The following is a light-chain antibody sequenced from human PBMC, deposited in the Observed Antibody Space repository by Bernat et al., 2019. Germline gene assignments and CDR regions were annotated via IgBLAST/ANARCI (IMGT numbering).Light chain of an antibody. CDR1: QSINTN. CDR2: GAY. V-gene: IGKV3-15*01. CDR3: QHNYNWPIT. J-gene: IGKJ5*01. Sequence: EVVMTQSPATLSVSPGERVTLSCRASQSINTNLAWYQQKPGQAPRLLIFGAYNRATGIPARFSGSGSGTEFTLTISSLQSEDFAVYYCQHNYNWPITVGQGTRLEIK.